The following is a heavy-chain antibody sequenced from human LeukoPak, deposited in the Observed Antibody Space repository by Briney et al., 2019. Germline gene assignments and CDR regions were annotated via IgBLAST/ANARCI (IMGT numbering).Heavy chain of an antibody. CDR1: GYSISSGYY. CDR2: IYHSGST. Sequence: EPSETLSLTCTVSGYSISSGYYWGWIRQPPGKGLEWIGSIYHSGSTYYNPSLKSRVTISVDTSKNQFSLKLSSVTAADTAVYYCARGKIRINYYGSGSYYTSWGQGTLVTVSS. V-gene: IGHV4-38-2*02. J-gene: IGHJ4*02. CDR3: ARGKIRINYYGSGSYYTS. D-gene: IGHD3-10*01.